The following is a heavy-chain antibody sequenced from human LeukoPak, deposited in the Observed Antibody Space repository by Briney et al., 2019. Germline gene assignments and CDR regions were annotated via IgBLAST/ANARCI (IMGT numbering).Heavy chain of an antibody. CDR1: GGSISSSSYY. V-gene: IGHV4-39*01. CDR3: ASVQGGFDY. CDR2: IYYSGST. J-gene: IGHJ4*02. Sequence: SETLFLTWTVPGGSISSSSYYWGWIRQPPGNGLEWIGSIYYSGSTYYNPSLKSRVTISVDTSKNQFSLKLSSVTAADTAVYYCASVQGGFDYWGQGTLVTVSS. D-gene: IGHD2-15*01.